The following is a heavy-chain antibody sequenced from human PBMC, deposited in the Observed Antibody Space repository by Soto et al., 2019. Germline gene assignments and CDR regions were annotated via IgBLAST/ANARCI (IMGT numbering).Heavy chain of an antibody. CDR2: ISRYNGNT. Sequence: ASVKVSCKASGYTFTSYGISWVRQAPGQGLEWMGWISRYNGNTNYGQKLQGRVTMTTDTSTSTAYMELRSLRSDDTAVYYRGRGSEWHLQYFQHWGQGTLVTVGS. CDR1: GYTFTSYG. CDR3: GRGSEWHLQYFQH. D-gene: IGHD3-3*01. J-gene: IGHJ1*01. V-gene: IGHV1-18*01.